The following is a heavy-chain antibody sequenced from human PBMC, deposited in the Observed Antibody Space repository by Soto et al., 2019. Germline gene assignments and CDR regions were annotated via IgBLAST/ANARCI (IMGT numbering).Heavy chain of an antibody. CDR3: ERSFVIVHIAYMDV. Sequence: QVQLVQSGAEVKKPGSSVKVSCEASGGTFTNYIFSWVRQAPGQGLEWMGRFIPIQGKADYALKFQDRVTFTADESTKTVYMEMRGLRPEDTALYFCERSFVIVHIAYMDVWGKGTAISVSS. CDR2: FIPIQGKA. J-gene: IGHJ6*03. CDR1: GGTFTNYI. V-gene: IGHV1-69*02. D-gene: IGHD2-21*01.